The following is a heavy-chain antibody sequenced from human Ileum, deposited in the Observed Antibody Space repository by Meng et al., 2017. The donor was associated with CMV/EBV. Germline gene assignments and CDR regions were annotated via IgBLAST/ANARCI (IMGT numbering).Heavy chain of an antibody. Sequence: CTVSGVSMTSGGYYWSWIRQHPGKGLEWIGYIYHSGNTYYNPSLKSRVSISIDTSKNQFSLNLTSVTAADTAVYYCARLAAGINWFDPWGQGTLVTVSS. CDR1: GVSMTSGGYY. V-gene: IGHV4-31*03. J-gene: IGHJ5*02. D-gene: IGHD6-19*01. CDR3: ARLAAGINWFDP. CDR2: IYHSGNT.